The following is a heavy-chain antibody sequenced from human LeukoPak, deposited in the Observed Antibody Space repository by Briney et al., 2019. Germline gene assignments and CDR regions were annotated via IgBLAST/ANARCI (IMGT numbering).Heavy chain of an antibody. J-gene: IGHJ5*02. V-gene: IGHV4-59*01. Sequence: SETLSLTCTVSGGSISSYYWSWIRQPPGKGLEWIGYIYDSGSTNYNPSLKSRVTISVDTSKNQFSLKLSSVTAADTAVYYCARLSDWFDPRGQGTLVTVSS. CDR2: IYDSGST. CDR3: ARLSDWFDP. CDR1: GGSISSYY.